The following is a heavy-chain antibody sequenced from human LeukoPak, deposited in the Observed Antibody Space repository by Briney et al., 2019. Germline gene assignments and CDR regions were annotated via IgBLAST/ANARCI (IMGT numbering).Heavy chain of an antibody. CDR2: IIPIFGTA. J-gene: IGHJ4*02. V-gene: IGHV1-69*13. CDR3: ARDTAPNSGYFDY. CDR1: GGTFSSYA. Sequence: SVKVSCKASGGTFSSYAISWVRQAPGQGLEWVGGIIPIFGTANYAQKSQGRVTITADESTSTAYMELSSLRSEDTAVYYCARDTAPNSGYFDYWGQGTLVTVSS. D-gene: IGHD1-26*01.